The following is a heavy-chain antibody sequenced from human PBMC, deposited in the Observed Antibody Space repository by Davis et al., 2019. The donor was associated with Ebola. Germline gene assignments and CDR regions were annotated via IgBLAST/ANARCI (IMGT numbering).Heavy chain of an antibody. CDR3: SRLRRTEAENY. D-gene: IGHD1-1*01. V-gene: IGHV3-53*01. CDR2: MYAVGNT. CDR1: GFSVSANY. J-gene: IGHJ4*02. Sequence: GESLKISCAASGFSVSANYMIWVRQAPGKGLEWVSLMYAVGNTFYADSVKGRFTISRDNSKNTIYLQMNSLRAEDTAVYYCSRLRRTEAENYWGQGTLVTVSS.